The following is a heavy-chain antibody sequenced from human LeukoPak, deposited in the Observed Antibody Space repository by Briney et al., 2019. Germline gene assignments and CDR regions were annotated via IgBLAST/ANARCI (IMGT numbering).Heavy chain of an antibody. D-gene: IGHD3-22*01. J-gene: IGHJ4*02. Sequence: SETLSLTCTVSGGSISSYYWSWIRQPPGKGLEWIGYIYYSGSTNCNPSLKSRVTISVDTSKNQLSLKLSSVTAADTAVYYCASGPLYYYDSSGYPYYFDYWGQGTLVTVSS. CDR2: IYYSGST. V-gene: IGHV4-59*08. CDR3: ASGPLYYYDSSGYPYYFDY. CDR1: GGSISSYY.